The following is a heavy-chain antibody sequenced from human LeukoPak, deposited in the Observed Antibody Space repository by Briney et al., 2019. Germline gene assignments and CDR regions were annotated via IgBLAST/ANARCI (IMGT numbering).Heavy chain of an antibody. D-gene: IGHD2-2*01. V-gene: IGHV3-30*04. CDR2: ISYDGSNK. Sequence: GGSLRLSCAASGLTFSNYAMYWVRQAPGKGLEWVAVISYDGSNKYYSDSVKGRFTISRDNYKNTLYLQMNGLRAEDTAVYYCTRSYCSSSTCYAPEYWGQGTLVTVSS. CDR3: TRSYCSSSTCYAPEY. J-gene: IGHJ4*02. CDR1: GLTFSNYA.